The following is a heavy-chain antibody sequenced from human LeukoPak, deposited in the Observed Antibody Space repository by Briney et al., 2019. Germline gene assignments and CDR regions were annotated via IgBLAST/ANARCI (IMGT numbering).Heavy chain of an antibody. J-gene: IGHJ4*02. CDR3: ARDPPGIAASGTYY. CDR2: IYSRGGT. Sequence: GGSLRLSCAASGFTFSSYSMNWVRQAPGKGLEWVSLIYSRGGTSYADSVKGRFTISRDSSKNTLFLQMNSLRVEDTAVYYCARDPPGIAASGTYYRGQGTLVTVSS. CDR1: GFTFSSYS. D-gene: IGHD6-13*01. V-gene: IGHV3-53*01.